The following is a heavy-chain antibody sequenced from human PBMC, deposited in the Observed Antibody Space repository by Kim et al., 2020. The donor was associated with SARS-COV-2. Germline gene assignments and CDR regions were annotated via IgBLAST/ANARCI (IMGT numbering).Heavy chain of an antibody. D-gene: IGHD6-13*01. CDR1: GFTFSSYA. Sequence: GGSLRLSCAASGFTFSSYAMSWVRQAPGKGLEWVSAISGSGGSTYYADSVKGRFTISRDNSKNTLYLQMNSLRAEDTAVYYCAKDGHSSSWLGVRYWYFDLWGRGTLVTVSS. V-gene: IGHV3-23*01. J-gene: IGHJ2*01. CDR3: AKDGHSSSWLGVRYWYFDL. CDR2: ISGSGGST.